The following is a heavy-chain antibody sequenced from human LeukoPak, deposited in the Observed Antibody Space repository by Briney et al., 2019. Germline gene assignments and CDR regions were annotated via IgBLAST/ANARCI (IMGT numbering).Heavy chain of an antibody. CDR2: INLNGSDK. J-gene: IGHJ4*02. CDR3: AREPNSFDY. CDR1: GFSFTKYW. V-gene: IGHV3-7*01. Sequence: GGSLRLSCAASGFSFTKYWMTWVRQAPGKGLEWVANINLNGSDKFYVDSVKGRFTISRDNAKNSLSPQMNSLGAEDTAVYYCAREPNSFDYWGQGTLVTVSS.